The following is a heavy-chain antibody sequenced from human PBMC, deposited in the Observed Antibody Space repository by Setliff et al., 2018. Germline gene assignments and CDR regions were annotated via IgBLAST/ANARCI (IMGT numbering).Heavy chain of an antibody. V-gene: IGHV4-34*01. Sequence: SETLSLTCTVYGGPLSDYHWTWIRQSPEKGLEWIGEINHRGSTNYNPSLKSRVTISIDTSRDQFSLKLISMTAADTAVYYCARGRNIAARLLDSCGQGTLVTVSS. CDR2: INHRGST. CDR3: ARGRNIAARLLDS. D-gene: IGHD6-6*01. CDR1: GGPLSDYH. J-gene: IGHJ4*02.